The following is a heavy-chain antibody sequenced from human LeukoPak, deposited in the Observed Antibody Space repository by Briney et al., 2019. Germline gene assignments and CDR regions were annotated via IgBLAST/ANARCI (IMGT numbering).Heavy chain of an antibody. V-gene: IGHV1-46*01. CDR3: ALDGMITFGGVIGGMDV. J-gene: IGHJ6*02. CDR2: INPSGGST. D-gene: IGHD3-16*02. Sequence: ASVKVSCKASGYTFTSYYMHWVRQAPGQGLEWMGIINPSGGSTSYAQKFQGRVTMTRDTSTSTVYMELSSLRSEDTAVYYCALDGMITFGGVIGGMDVWGQGTTVTVFS. CDR1: GYTFTSYY.